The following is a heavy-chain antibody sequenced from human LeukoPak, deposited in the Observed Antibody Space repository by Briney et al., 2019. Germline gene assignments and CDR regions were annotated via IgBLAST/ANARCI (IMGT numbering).Heavy chain of an antibody. Sequence: SETLSLTCAVYGGSFSGYYWSWIRQPPGKGLEWIGEINHSGSTNYNPSLKSRVTISVDTSKNQFSLKLSSVTAADTAAYYCARDGRQVVPAASTVDYWGQGTLVTVSS. V-gene: IGHV4-34*01. J-gene: IGHJ4*02. D-gene: IGHD2-2*01. CDR2: INHSGST. CDR1: GGSFSGYY. CDR3: ARDGRQVVPAASTVDY.